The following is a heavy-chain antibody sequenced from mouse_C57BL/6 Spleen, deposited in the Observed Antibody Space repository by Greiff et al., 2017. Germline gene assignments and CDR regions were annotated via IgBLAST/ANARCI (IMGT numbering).Heavy chain of an antibody. CDR3: THSNYVYWYFDG. CDR1: GFNIKDYY. CDR2: IDPEDGDT. J-gene: IGHJ1*03. Sequence: VQLQQSGAELVRPGASVKLSCTASGFNIKDYYMHWVKQRPEQGLEWIGRIDPEDGDTEYPPKFQGKAPVTADTSSNTAYLQLSSLTSEDTAVDYCTHSNYVYWYFDGWGTGTTVTVSS. V-gene: IGHV14-1*01. D-gene: IGHD2-5*01.